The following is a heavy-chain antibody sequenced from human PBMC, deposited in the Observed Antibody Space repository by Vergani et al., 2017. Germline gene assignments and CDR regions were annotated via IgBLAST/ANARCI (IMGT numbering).Heavy chain of an antibody. V-gene: IGHV1-69*01. CDR3: ARGSKDIVVGPSILPPNYYYYGMDV. CDR2: IIPICGTA. CDR1: GGTFSSYA. D-gene: IGHD2-2*01. Sequence: QVQLVQSGAEVKKPGSSVKVSCKASGGTFSSYAISWVRQAPGQGLEWMGGIIPICGTANYAQKVQGRVTITADETTSTAYMELRSLRSEDTAVYYCARGSKDIVVGPSILPPNYYYYGMDVWGQGTTVTVSS. J-gene: IGHJ6*02.